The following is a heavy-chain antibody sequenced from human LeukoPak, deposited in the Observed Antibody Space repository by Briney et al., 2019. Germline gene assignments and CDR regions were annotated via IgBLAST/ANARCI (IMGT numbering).Heavy chain of an antibody. CDR2: ISSSSSYI. V-gene: IGHV3-21*01. CDR3: ARDPDYGGNVWFDP. J-gene: IGHJ5*02. Sequence: GGSLRLSCAASGFTFSSYSMNWVRQAPGKGLEWVSSISSSSSYIYYADSVKGRFTISRDNAKNSLYLQMNSLRAEDTAVYYCARDPDYGGNVWFDPWDQGTLVTVSS. D-gene: IGHD4-23*01. CDR1: GFTFSSYS.